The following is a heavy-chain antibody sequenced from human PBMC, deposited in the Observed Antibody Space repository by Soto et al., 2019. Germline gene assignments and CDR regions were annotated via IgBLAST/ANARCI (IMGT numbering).Heavy chain of an antibody. J-gene: IGHJ4*02. D-gene: IGHD3-22*01. Sequence: GASVKVSCKASGYTFTSYDINWVRQATGQGLEWMGWMNPNSGNTGYAQKFQGRVTMTRNTSISTAYMELSSLRSEDTAVYYCARGQLHYYDSSGYYGLGYWGQGTLVTVSS. CDR1: GYTFTSYD. CDR3: ARGQLHYYDSSGYYGLGY. V-gene: IGHV1-8*01. CDR2: MNPNSGNT.